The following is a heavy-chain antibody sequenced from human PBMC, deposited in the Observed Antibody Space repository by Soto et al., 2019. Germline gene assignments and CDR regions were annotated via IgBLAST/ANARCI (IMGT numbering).Heavy chain of an antibody. V-gene: IGHV4-34*01. CDR2: INHDGIT. D-gene: IGHD3-3*01. CDR1: GGSFRGFY. J-gene: IGHJ4*02. CDR3: ARAHDFWGGRQQPIDS. Sequence: QVQLQQWGAGLLKPSETLSLTCAVSGGSFRGFYWTWIRQSTGKGLEWRGDINHDGITNYNPSLKSRVSIPLHSPKSPFTPTLSSVTAADTAVYYCARAHDFWGGRQQPIDSWGQGTLVPVSS.